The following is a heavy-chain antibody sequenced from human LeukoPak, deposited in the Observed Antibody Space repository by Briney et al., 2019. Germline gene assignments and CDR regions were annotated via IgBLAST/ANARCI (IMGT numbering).Heavy chain of an antibody. D-gene: IGHD2-2*01. J-gene: IGHJ1*01. CDR2: ISYDGSNK. Sequence: GSLRLSCAASGFTFSSYSMNWVRQAPGKGLEWVAVISYDGSNKYYADSVKGRFTISRDNSKNTLYLQMNSLRAEDTAVYYCARDGVTYCSSTSCPTRYFQHWGQGTLVTVSS. CDR1: GFTFSSYS. CDR3: ARDGVTYCSSTSCPTRYFQH. V-gene: IGHV3-30*03.